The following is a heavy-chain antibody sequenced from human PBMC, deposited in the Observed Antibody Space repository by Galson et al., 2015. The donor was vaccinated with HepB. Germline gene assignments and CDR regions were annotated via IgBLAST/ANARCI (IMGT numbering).Heavy chain of an antibody. Sequence: SVKVSCKASGYTFSSYSITWVRQAPGQGLEWMGWISTYNRDTKYAQKFQGRVTMTADTSTSTAYMELRSLRSDDTAVYFCARGALVLVVGASQNNWCDPWFQGTLVTASS. D-gene: IGHD2-15*01. CDR1: GYTFSSYS. V-gene: IGHV1-18*01. J-gene: IGHJ5*02. CDR2: ISTYNRDT. CDR3: ARGALVLVVGASQNNWCDP.